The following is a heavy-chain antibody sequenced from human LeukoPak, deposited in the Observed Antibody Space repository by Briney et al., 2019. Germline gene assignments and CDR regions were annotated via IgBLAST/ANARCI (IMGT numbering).Heavy chain of an antibody. CDR1: GFTFTDYY. J-gene: IGHJ4*02. D-gene: IGHD3-10*01. V-gene: IGHV3-11*01. Sequence: GGSLRLSCAASGFTFTDYYISWIRQAPGKGLEWISYISTSGSMIYYADSVKSRFTISRDNAKNSLYLQMNSLRAEDTAVYYCARDDYYYGSGSYTGYWGQGTLVTVSS. CDR3: ARDDYYYGSGSYTGY. CDR2: ISTSGSMI.